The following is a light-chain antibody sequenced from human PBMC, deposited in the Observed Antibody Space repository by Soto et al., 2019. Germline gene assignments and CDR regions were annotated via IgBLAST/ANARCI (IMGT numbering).Light chain of an antibody. CDR1: QFLSSN. Sequence: ELVLTQSPPPQSLSPGASATLSCRASQFLSSNLAWYQQKPGQAPRLLIYGVYTRAPGIPARFSGSGSGTDFTLTISSLQAEDVAVYYCQQYYSAWTVGKGNKVDIK. V-gene: IGKV3D-15*01. CDR3: QQYYSAWT. J-gene: IGKJ1*01. CDR2: GVY.